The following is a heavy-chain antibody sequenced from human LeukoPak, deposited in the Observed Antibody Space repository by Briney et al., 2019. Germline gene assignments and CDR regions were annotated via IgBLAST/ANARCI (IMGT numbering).Heavy chain of an antibody. Sequence: GGSLRLSCAASGFTFDDYAMHWARQAPGKGLEWVSGISWNSGSIGYADSVKGRFTISRDNAKNSLYLQMNSLRAEDAALYYCAKGLGYCSGGSCYSGFGYWGQGTLVTVSS. V-gene: IGHV3-9*01. CDR3: AKGLGYCSGGSCYSGFGY. CDR1: GFTFDDYA. CDR2: ISWNSGSI. D-gene: IGHD2-15*01. J-gene: IGHJ4*02.